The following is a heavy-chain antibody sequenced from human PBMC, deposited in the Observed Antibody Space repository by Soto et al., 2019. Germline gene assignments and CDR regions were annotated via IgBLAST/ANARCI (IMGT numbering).Heavy chain of an antibody. D-gene: IGHD2-15*01. CDR2: LGAADDP. Sequence: PGGSLRLSCADSAFTLSSYDMHWVRQPNGKGLEWVSALGAADDPYYLGSVKGRFTISRENAKNSLYLQMNNLRAGDTAVYYCARAXSGRLPRRADYYYAMDVWGRGTTVTVSS. CDR1: AFTLSSYD. J-gene: IGHJ6*02. V-gene: IGHV3-13*05. CDR3: ARAXSGRLPRRADYYYAMDV.